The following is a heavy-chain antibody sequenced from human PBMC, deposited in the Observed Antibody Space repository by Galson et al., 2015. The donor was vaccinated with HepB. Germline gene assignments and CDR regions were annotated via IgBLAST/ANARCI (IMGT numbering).Heavy chain of an antibody. CDR3: ARSRFDFWSGYDYYMDI. Sequence: SLRLSCAASGFTFRIHGTNWVRQAPGKGLEWVASIWSDGSNKYYADSVKGRFTISRDNAKNSLYLQMNSLRVEDTAVYYCARSRFDFWSGYDYYMDIWGKGTTVTVSS. D-gene: IGHD3-3*01. V-gene: IGHV3-33*01. CDR2: IWSDGSNK. CDR1: GFTFRIHG. J-gene: IGHJ6*03.